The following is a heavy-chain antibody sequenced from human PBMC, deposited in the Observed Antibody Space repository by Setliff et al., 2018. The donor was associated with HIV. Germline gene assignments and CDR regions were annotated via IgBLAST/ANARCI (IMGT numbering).Heavy chain of an antibody. V-gene: IGHV3-23*01. CDR1: GFTFSNYA. J-gene: IGHJ4*02. CDR3: VRDQLRWPERWDFDF. Sequence: GGSLRLSCAASGFTFSNYAMSWVRQAPGEGLEWLSYISATGTTVSYADSVRGRFIISRDSVKSELYLQMKSLRVEDTALYYCVRDQLRWPERWDFDFWGQGTLVTVSS. D-gene: IGHD1-26*01. CDR2: ISATGTTV.